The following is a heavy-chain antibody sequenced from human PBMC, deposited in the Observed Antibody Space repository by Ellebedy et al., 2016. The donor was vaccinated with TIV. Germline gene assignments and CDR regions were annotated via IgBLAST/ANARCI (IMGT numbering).Heavy chain of an antibody. J-gene: IGHJ3*02. V-gene: IGHV4-4*07. CDR2: IYTSGST. CDR1: GGSISSYY. Sequence: SETLSLXXTVSGGSISSYYWSWIRQPAGKGLEWIGRIYTSGSTNYNPSLKSRVTISVDTSKNQFSLKLSSVTAADTAVYYCARVGTAIDAFDIWGQGTMVTVSS. D-gene: IGHD5-18*01. CDR3: ARVGTAIDAFDI.